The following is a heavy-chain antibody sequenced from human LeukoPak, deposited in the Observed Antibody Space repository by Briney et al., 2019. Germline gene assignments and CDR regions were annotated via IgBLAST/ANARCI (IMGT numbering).Heavy chain of an antibody. CDR3: ASATAENDH. CDR1: GYTFTGYY. Sequence: GASVKVSCKASGYTFTGYYMHWVRQAPGQGLEWMGWINPKTGGTSYAQKIQGRVTMTRDTSISTINMELTRLTSDDTAVYYCASATAENDHWGQGTLVTVSS. V-gene: IGHV1-2*02. CDR2: INPKTGGT. D-gene: IGHD1-14*01. J-gene: IGHJ4*02.